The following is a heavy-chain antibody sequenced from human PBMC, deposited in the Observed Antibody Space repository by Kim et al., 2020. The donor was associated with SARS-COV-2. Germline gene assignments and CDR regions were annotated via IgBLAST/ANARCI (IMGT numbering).Heavy chain of an antibody. Sequence: GGSLRLSCAASGFTFSSCAIHWVRQAPGKGLEWVAVISYDGSNKYYADSVKGRFTISRDNSKYTLYLQMNSLRADDTALYYCARALAQGLTCPSFYSF. CDR2: ISYDGSNK. D-gene: IGHD1-26*01. CDR3: ARALAQGLTCPSFYSF. V-gene: IGHV3-30*04. CDR1: GFTFSSCA. J-gene: IGHJ3*01.